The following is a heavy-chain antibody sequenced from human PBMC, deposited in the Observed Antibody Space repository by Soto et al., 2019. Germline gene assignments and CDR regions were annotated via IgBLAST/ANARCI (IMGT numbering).Heavy chain of an antibody. D-gene: IGHD2-21*02. Sequence: KASETLSLTCSVSGGTVASSHWWSWVRQSPGGGLEWIGNVYHTGDTNLNPSLQSRVTISVDKSNNQFSLRLNSLTAADTAVYFCAREIVTAGGNNYFDPWGPGTLVTVSS. CDR1: GGTVASSHW. J-gene: IGHJ5*02. CDR2: VYHTGDT. V-gene: IGHV4-4*02. CDR3: AREIVTAGGNNYFDP.